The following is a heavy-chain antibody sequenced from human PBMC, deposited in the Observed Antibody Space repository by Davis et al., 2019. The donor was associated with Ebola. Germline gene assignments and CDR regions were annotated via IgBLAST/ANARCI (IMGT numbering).Heavy chain of an antibody. CDR2: IYYSGST. Sequence: MPSETLSLTCAVYGGSFSGYYWSWIRQPPGKGLEWIGYIYYSGSTNYNPSLKSRVTISVDTSKNQFSLKLSSVTAADTAVYYCARVRGYSGYRYYYYGMDVWGQGTTVTVSS. D-gene: IGHD5-12*01. CDR3: ARVRGYSGYRYYYYGMDV. J-gene: IGHJ6*02. V-gene: IGHV4-59*12. CDR1: GGSFSGYY.